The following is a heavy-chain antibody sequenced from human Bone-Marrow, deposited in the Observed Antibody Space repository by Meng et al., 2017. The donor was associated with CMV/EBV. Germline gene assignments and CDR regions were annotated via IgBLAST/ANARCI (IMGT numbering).Heavy chain of an antibody. J-gene: IGHJ6*02. CDR3: AREWSSGSPPFPSPDYYYGMDV. CDR1: GFSFRDHY. Sequence: GESLKISCAASGFSFRDHYMSWIRQAPGKGLEWISYISLSGNTIYYADSVKGRFTISRDNAKKSLYLEMNSLRAEDTAVYYCAREWSSGSPPFPSPDYYYGMDVWGQGTTVTVSS. V-gene: IGHV3-11*04. CDR2: ISLSGNTI. D-gene: IGHD6-19*01.